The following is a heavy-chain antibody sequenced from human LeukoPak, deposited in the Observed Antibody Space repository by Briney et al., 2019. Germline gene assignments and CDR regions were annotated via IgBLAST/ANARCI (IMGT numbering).Heavy chain of an antibody. Sequence: ASVKVSCKASGYTFTSYGISWGRQAPGQGLEWMGWISAYNGNTNYAQKLQGRVTMTTDTSTSTAYMELRSLRSDDTAVYYCARDYYGSGSYYIPTYYFDYWGQGTLVTVSS. D-gene: IGHD3-10*01. CDR1: GYTFTSYG. V-gene: IGHV1-18*01. CDR2: ISAYNGNT. J-gene: IGHJ4*02. CDR3: ARDYYGSGSYYIPTYYFDY.